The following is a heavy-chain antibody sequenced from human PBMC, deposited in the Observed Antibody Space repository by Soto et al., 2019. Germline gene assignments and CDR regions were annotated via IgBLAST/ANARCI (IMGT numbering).Heavy chain of an antibody. CDR2: INHSGST. J-gene: IGHJ6*02. V-gene: IGHV4-34*01. Sequence: PSETLSLTCAVYGGSFSGYYWSWIRQPPGKGLEWIGEINHSGSTNYNPSLKSRVTISVDTSKNQFSLKLSSVTAADTAVYYCARAPHGSGSYYNVSPKYYYYYGMDVWGQGTTVTVSS. D-gene: IGHD3-10*01. CDR3: ARAPHGSGSYYNVSPKYYYYYGMDV. CDR1: GGSFSGYY.